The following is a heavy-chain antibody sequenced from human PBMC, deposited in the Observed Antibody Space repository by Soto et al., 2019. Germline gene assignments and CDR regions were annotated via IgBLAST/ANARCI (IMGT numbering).Heavy chain of an antibody. CDR3: AIPPGGSYSWWYFDL. CDR1: GFTFSSYA. Sequence: GGSLRLSCAASGFTFSSYAMSWVRQAPGKGLEWVSAISGSGGSTYYADSVKGRFTISRDNSKNTLYLQMNSLRAEDTAVYYCAIPPGGSYSWWYFDLWGRGTLVTVSS. D-gene: IGHD1-26*01. J-gene: IGHJ2*01. CDR2: ISGSGGST. V-gene: IGHV3-23*01.